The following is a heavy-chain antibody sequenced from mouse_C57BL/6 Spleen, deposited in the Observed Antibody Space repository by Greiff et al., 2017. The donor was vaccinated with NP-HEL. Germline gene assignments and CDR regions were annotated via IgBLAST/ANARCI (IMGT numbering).Heavy chain of an antibody. V-gene: IGHV1-82*01. J-gene: IGHJ2*01. Sequence: VQLQQSGPELVKPGASVKISCKASGYAFSSSWMNWVKQRPGKGLEWIGRIYPGDGDTNYNGKFKGKATLTADKSSSTAYMQLSSLTSEDSAVYFCASSGLGGDFDYWGQGTTLTVSS. CDR1: GYAFSSSW. CDR3: ASSGLGGDFDY. CDR2: IYPGDGDT. D-gene: IGHD3-1*01.